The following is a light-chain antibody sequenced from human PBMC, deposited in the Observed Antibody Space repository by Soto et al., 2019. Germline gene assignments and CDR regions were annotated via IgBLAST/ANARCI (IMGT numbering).Light chain of an antibody. J-gene: IGKJ2*01. CDR1: QSVGYN. V-gene: IGKV3D-15*01. CDR3: QQYGESLYT. CDR2: GAS. Sequence: ETVMTQSPATLSVSPGERATLSCRASQSVGYNLAWYQQKSGQAPRLLIYGASTRATGVPDRFSGSGSGTDFILNISRLEPEDFAVYYCQQYGESLYTFGQGTKLEIK.